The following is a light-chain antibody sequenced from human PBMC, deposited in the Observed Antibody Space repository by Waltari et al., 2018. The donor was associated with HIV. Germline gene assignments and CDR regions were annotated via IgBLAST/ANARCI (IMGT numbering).Light chain of an antibody. CDR3: CSYAGSSTVV. CDR1: SSDVGDSHY. Sequence: QSALTQPASVSGSPGQSITISCTGTSSDVGDSHYVPWYQQHPGKAPKLMIYDVNKRPSGVSNRFSGSKSGNTASLTISGLQAEDEADYYCCSYAGSSTVVFGGGTKLTVL. CDR2: DVN. J-gene: IGLJ2*01. V-gene: IGLV2-23*02.